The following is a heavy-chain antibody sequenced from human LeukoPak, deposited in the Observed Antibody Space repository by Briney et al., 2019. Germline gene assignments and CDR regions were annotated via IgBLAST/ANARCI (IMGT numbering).Heavy chain of an antibody. CDR1: GYTFTGYY. J-gene: IGHJ3*02. CDR2: INPNSGGT. CDR3: ARDVGWYDIGSDAFDI. V-gene: IGHV1-2*02. Sequence: GASVKVSCKASGYTFTGYYMHWVRQAPGQGLEWMGWINPNSGGTNYAQKFQGRVTMTRDTSISTAYMELSMLRSDDTAVYYCARDVGWYDIGSDAFDIWGQGTMVTVSS. D-gene: IGHD6-19*01.